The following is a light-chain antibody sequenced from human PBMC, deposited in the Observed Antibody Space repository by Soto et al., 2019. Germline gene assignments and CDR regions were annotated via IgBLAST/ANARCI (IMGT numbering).Light chain of an antibody. Sequence: AIEMTQSPSSLSASVGDRVTITCRASQGIGSDLAWYQQRPGKAPKLLIYAVSNLQNGVPSRFSGSGSGTDFTLTITSLQPEYFATYYCLQDYNYLTFGGGTKVETK. CDR2: AVS. J-gene: IGKJ4*01. CDR3: LQDYNYLT. CDR1: QGIGSD. V-gene: IGKV1-6*01.